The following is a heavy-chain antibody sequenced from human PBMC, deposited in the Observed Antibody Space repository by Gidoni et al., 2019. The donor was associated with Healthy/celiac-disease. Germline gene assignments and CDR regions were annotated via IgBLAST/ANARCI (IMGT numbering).Heavy chain of an antibody. CDR2: ISSSSSYI. D-gene: IGHD3-10*01. CDR1: GFTFSSYS. J-gene: IGHJ4*02. CDR3: ARDYGSGSLY. V-gene: IGHV3-21*01. Sequence: EVQLVESGGGLVKPGGSLRLSCAASGFTFSSYSMNWVRQAPGKGLEWVSSISSSSSYISYADSVKGRFTISRDNAKNSLYLQMNSLRAEDTSVYYCARDYGSGSLYWGQGTLVTVSS.